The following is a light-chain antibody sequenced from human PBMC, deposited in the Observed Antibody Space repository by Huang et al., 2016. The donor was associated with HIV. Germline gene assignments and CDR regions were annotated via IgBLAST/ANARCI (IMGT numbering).Light chain of an antibody. CDR1: QSISSY. Sequence: DIQMTQSPFSLSASVGDRVTITCRASQSISSYLNWYQQKPGKAPKILIYAASTLQSGIPSRFSGSGAGTDFTLTITSLQPEDFATYYCQQTYIIPITFCQGTKLEIK. J-gene: IGKJ2*01. CDR3: QQTYIIPIT. CDR2: AAS. V-gene: IGKV1-39*01.